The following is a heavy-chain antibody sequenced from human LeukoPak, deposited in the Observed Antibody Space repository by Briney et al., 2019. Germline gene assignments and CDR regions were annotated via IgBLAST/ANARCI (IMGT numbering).Heavy chain of an antibody. J-gene: IGHJ5*02. CDR3: ARAENPNWFDP. CDR2: IYYSGST. Sequence: SQTLSLTCTVSGGSISSGGYYWSWIRQHPGKGLEWIGYIYYSGSTYYNPSLKSRVTISVDTSKSQFSLKLSSVTAADTALYYCARAENPNWFDPWGQGTLVTVSS. V-gene: IGHV4-31*03. CDR1: GGSISSGGYY.